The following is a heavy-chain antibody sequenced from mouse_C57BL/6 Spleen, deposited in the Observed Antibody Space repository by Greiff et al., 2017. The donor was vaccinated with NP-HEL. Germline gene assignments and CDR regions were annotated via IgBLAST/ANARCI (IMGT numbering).Heavy chain of an antibody. V-gene: IGHV1-82*01. Sequence: QVQLQQSGPELVKPGASVKISCKASGYAFSSSWMNWVKQRPGKGLEWIGRIYPGDGDTNYNGKFKGKATLTADKSSSTAYMQLSSLTSEDSAVYCCARSAPYYFDYWGQGTTLTVSS. CDR2: IYPGDGDT. CDR3: ARSAPYYFDY. CDR1: GYAFSSSW. J-gene: IGHJ2*01.